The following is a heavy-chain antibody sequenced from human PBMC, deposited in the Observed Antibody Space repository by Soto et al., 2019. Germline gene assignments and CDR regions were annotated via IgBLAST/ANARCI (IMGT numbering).Heavy chain of an antibody. CDR2: IWYDGSNK. V-gene: IGHV3-33*01. CDR1: GFTFSSYD. J-gene: IGHJ6*02. D-gene: IGHD6-19*01. Sequence: GGSLRLSCAASGFTFSSYDMHWVRQAPGKGLEWVAVIWYDGSNKYYADSVKGRFTISRDNSKNTLYLQMNSLRAEDTAVYYCARGIAVAGHYYYYGMDVWGQGTTVTVSS. CDR3: ARGIAVAGHYYYYGMDV.